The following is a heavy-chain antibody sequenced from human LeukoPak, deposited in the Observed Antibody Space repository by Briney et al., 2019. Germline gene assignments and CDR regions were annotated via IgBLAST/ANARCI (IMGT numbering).Heavy chain of an antibody. CDR1: GFTFDGYA. CDR2: ITWDSGNE. J-gene: IGHJ6*02. CDR3: AKVSLKGYYYYGLDV. Sequence: GGSLRLSCAASGFTFDGYAMHWVRQTPGKGLEWVSGITWDSGNEHYADSVKGRFTISRDNAKKSLYLQMNSLTAADTALYHCAKVSLKGYYYYGLDVWGQGTTVTVSS. V-gene: IGHV3-9*01.